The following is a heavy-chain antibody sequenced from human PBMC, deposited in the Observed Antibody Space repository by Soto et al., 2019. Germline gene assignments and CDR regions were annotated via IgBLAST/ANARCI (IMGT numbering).Heavy chain of an antibody. CDR1: GFTFSSYE. CDR2: ISSSGTII. J-gene: IGHJ5*02. D-gene: IGHD3-22*01. CDR3: ARXVLYYYDSSGYPHWFDP. Sequence: GGSLRLSCTAFGFTFSSYEMNWFRQAPGKGLEWVSYISSSGTIIYYADSVKGRFTISRDNAKNSLYLQMNSLRAEDTAVYYCARXVLYYYDSSGYPHWFDPWGQGTLVTVSS. V-gene: IGHV3-48*03.